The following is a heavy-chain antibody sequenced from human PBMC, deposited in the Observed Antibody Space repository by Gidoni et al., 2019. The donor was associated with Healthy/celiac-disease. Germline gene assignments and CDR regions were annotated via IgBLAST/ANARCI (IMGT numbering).Heavy chain of an antibody. CDR2: ISYDGSNK. D-gene: IGHD6-19*01. CDR3: AKGLGSGWCMDY. Sequence: QVQLVESGGGVVQPGRSLRLSCAASGFTFSSYGMHWVRQAPGKGLEWVAVISYDGSNKYYADSVKGRVTISRDNSKNTLYLQMNSLRAEDTAVYYCAKGLGSGWCMDYWGQGTLVTVSS. J-gene: IGHJ4*02. CDR1: GFTFSSYG. V-gene: IGHV3-30*18.